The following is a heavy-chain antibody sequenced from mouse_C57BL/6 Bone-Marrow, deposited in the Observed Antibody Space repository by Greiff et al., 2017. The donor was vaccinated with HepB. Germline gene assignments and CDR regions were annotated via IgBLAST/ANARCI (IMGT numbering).Heavy chain of an antibody. CDR1: GYTFTDYY. CDR2: IYPGSGNT. Sequence: VQLQQSGAELVRPGASVKLSCKASGYTFTDYYINWVKQRPGQGLEWIARIYPGSGNTYYNEKFKGKATLTAEKSSSTAYMQLSSLTSEDSAVYFCARGYYGSSYYYFDYWGQGTTLTVSS. CDR3: ARGYYGSSYYYFDY. D-gene: IGHD1-1*01. J-gene: IGHJ2*01. V-gene: IGHV1-76*01.